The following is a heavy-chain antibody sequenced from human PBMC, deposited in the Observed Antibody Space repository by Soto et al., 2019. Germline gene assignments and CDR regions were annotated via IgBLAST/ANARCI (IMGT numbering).Heavy chain of an antibody. CDR3: ARDVREISGAYYYYGMDV. J-gene: IGHJ6*02. CDR1: GYTNSIYL. D-gene: IGHD2-15*01. V-gene: IGHV1-18*01. Sequence: VPVKVSCKTSGYTNSIYLFSWVSKKKRQGLEWMGWISAHNGNTKSAQKLQGRVTMTTDTSTSTAYMDLRSLRPDDTAVYYCARDVREISGAYYYYGMDVWGQGTTVTVSS. CDR2: ISAHNGNT.